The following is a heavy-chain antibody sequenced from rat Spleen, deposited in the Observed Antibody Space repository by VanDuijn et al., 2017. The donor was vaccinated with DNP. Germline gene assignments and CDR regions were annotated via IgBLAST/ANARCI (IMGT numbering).Heavy chain of an antibody. D-gene: IGHD1-4*01. Sequence: QVQLEESGPGLMQSSETLSLTCTVSGFSLSRNGVGWIRQPLGEGLVWMGTLWAGGSTNYNSAVQSRLRISKDTSKNQIFLKMSSLQPEDTGTYYCARHGTSGITHRLFDSWGQGVMVTVSS. CDR1: GFSLSRNG. CDR3: ARHGTSGITHRLFDS. V-gene: IGHV2-72*01. CDR2: LWAGGST. J-gene: IGHJ2*01.